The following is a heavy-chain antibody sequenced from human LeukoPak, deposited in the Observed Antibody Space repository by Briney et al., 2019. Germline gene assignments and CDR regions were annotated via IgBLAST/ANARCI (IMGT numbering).Heavy chain of an antibody. CDR2: ISYDGSNK. CDR3: ARGRGRGAMVSSNFDY. Sequence: GGSLRLSCAASGFTFSSYAMHWVRQAPGKGLEWVAVISYDGSNKYYADSVKGRFTISRDNAKNSLYLQMSSLRAEDTAVYYCARGRGRGAMVSSNFDYWGQGTLVTVSS. CDR1: GFTFSSYA. D-gene: IGHD5-18*01. V-gene: IGHV3-30-3*01. J-gene: IGHJ4*02.